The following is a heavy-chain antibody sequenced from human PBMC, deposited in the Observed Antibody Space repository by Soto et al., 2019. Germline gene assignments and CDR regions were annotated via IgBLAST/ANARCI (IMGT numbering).Heavy chain of an antibody. CDR3: ARAIGPTLFDY. Sequence: GSRRLSCSASGFTFSSYDMHWVRQGPGKGLEWVSAIGTAGGTNYAGSVKGRFTISRENAKNALYLQMNSLRAGDTAIYFCARAIGPTLFDYWGQGTLVTVSS. CDR1: GFTFSSYD. J-gene: IGHJ4*02. V-gene: IGHV3-13*04. D-gene: IGHD3-22*01. CDR2: IGTAGGT.